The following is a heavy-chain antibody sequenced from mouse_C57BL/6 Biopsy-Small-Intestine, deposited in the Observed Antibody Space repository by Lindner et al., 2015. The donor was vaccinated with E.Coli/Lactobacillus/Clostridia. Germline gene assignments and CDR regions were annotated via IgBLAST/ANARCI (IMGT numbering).Heavy chain of an antibody. Sequence: SVKVSCKASNYTFSNYAISWVRQAPGQGLEWMGWSSGYNGDTNYAPKFQGRVTMTTDTSTSTAYMELRSLRSDDTAAYYCARDADIVVVPGAEGVFDIWGQGTMVTVSS. CDR1: NYTFSNYA. CDR2: SSGYNGDT. D-gene: IGHD1-1*01. J-gene: IGHJ1*01. CDR3: ARDADIVVVPGAEGVFDI. V-gene: IGHV14-2*02.